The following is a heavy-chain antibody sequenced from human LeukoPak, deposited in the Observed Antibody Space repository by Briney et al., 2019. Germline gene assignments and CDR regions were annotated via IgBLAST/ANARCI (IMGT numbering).Heavy chain of an antibody. CDR1: GYSLSSGYY. J-gene: IGHJ4*02. V-gene: IGHV4-38-2*02. Sequence: SETLSLTCSVSGYSLSSGYYWGWIRQPPGKGLEWIGSIYTSGSTNYNPSLKSRLTISIDTSKSQFSLTLTSVTTADTAVYYCAKMTIHGDSVLWGQGRLVTVSS. D-gene: IGHD4-17*01. CDR3: AKMTIHGDSVL. CDR2: IYTSGST.